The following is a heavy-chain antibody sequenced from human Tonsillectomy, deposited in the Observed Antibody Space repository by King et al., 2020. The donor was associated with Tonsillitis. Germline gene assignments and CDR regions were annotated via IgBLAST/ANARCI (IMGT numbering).Heavy chain of an antibody. CDR3: ARVLSEDDAFDI. D-gene: IGHD3-3*02. V-gene: IGHV3-13*01. Sequence: VQLVESGGGLVQPGGSLRLSCAASGFTFSSYDMHWFRQATGKGLEWVSAIGTAGDTYYPGSVKGRFTISRENAKNSLYLQMNSLRAGDTAVYYCARVLSEDDAFDIWGQGTMVTVSS. J-gene: IGHJ3*02. CDR2: IGTAGDT. CDR1: GFTFSSYD.